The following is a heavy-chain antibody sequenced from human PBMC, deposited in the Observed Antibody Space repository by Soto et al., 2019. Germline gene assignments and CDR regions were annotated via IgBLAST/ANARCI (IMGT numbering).Heavy chain of an antibody. CDR1: GFTVSDS. CDR3: ARDASGPFDY. V-gene: IGHV3-53*01. J-gene: IGHJ4*02. CDR2: IHSDGST. D-gene: IGHD6-19*01. Sequence: PGGSLRLSCSVAGFTVSDSVSWVRQAPGKGLECVSFIHSDGSTHYTGSVRGRFTISRDDSKNTLYLQMDRLRVDDTAVYFCARDASGPFDYWGQGTLVTVSS.